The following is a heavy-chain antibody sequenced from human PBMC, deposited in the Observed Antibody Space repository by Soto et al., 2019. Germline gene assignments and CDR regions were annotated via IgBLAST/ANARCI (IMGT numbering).Heavy chain of an antibody. D-gene: IGHD1-1*01. Sequence: QMQLVESGGGVVQPGRSLRLSCAASGFTFSNHGIHWFRQAPGKGLEWVGDISYNGIDTWYGDSVKGRSTIYRDNFKNTAYLQMNGLRLDDTAVYYCLTGARQKGHDTRLDYWGQGALVTVSP. CDR1: GFTFSNHG. CDR2: ISYNGIDT. CDR3: LTGARQKGHDTRLDY. V-gene: IGHV3-30*03. J-gene: IGHJ4*02.